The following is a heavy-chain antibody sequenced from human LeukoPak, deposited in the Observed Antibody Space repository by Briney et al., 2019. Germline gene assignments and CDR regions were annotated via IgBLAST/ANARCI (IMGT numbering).Heavy chain of an antibody. CDR2: INPNSGGT. D-gene: IGHD6-19*01. J-gene: IGHJ4*02. CDR1: GYTFNGYY. Sequence: ASVKVSCKASGYTFNGYYIHWVRQAPGQGLEWMGWINPNSGGTNYAQKFQGRVTMTTDTSTSTAYMELRSLRSDDTAVYYCARGDIAVAGTGGDYWGQGTLVSVSS. CDR3: ARGDIAVAGTGGDY. V-gene: IGHV1-2*02.